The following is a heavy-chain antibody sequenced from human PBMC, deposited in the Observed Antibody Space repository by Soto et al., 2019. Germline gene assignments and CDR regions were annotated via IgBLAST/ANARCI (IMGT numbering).Heavy chain of an antibody. D-gene: IGHD4-17*01. V-gene: IGHV3-53*01. Sequence: GGSLRLSCAASGFTVSNNYMSWVRQAPGKGLEWVSGIHYNGNTYYADSVKGRFTISRDNSKNALYVQMNSLRAEDTAVYYCAREYGDSLGGWYFDLWGRGTLVTV. J-gene: IGHJ2*01. CDR3: AREYGDSLGGWYFDL. CDR1: GFTVSNNY. CDR2: IHYNGNT.